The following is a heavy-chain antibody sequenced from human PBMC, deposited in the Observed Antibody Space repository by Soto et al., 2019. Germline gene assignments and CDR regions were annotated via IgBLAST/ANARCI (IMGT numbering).Heavy chain of an antibody. V-gene: IGHV4-61*01. CDR1: GGSVSSGSYY. D-gene: IGHD4-17*01. Sequence: SETLSLTCTVSGGSVSSGSYYWSWIRQPPGKGLEWIGYIYYSGSTNYNPSLKSRVTISVDTSKNQFSLKLSSVTAADTAVYYCARGEDYGGSLLGSYFDYWGQGTLVTVSS. J-gene: IGHJ4*02. CDR3: ARGEDYGGSLLGSYFDY. CDR2: IYYSGST.